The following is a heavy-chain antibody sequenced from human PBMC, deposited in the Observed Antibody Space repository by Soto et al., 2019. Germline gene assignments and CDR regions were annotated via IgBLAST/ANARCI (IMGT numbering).Heavy chain of an antibody. CDR3: ARDPGLRNGMSA. J-gene: IGHJ6*02. V-gene: IGHV3-66*01. CDR2: IYSDGST. CDR1: GFNVNSDY. Sequence: EVQVVESGGDLVQPGGSLRLSCAASGFNVNSDYMNWVRQAPGKGLEWVSVIYSDGSTYYADSVKGRFSISRDNSKNMLNLEMSSLSAADTAVYYCARDPGLRNGMSAWGQGTTVTVSS.